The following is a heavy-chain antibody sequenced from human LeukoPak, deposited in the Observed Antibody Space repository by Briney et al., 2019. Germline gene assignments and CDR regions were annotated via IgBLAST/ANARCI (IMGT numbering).Heavy chain of an antibody. CDR1: GFTFSSYA. CDR2: ISYDGSNK. D-gene: IGHD3-10*01. V-gene: IGHV3-30-3*01. CDR3: ARDQLTMVRGVIGY. Sequence: PGGSLRLSCAASGFTFSSYAMHWVRQAPGKGLEWVAVISYDGSNKYYADSVKGRFTISRDNSKNTLYLQMNSLRAEDTAVYYCARDQLTMVRGVIGYWGQGTLVTVSS. J-gene: IGHJ4*02.